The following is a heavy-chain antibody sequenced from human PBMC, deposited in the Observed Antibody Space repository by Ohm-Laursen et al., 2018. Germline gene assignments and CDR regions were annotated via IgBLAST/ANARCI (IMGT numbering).Heavy chain of an antibody. V-gene: IGHV3-74*01. J-gene: IGHJ4*02. D-gene: IGHD5-12*01. CDR1: GFTFNNYW. CDR3: VGGYITVFHY. CDR2: INSDGSTT. Sequence: SLRLSCTASGFTFNNYWMHWVRQAPGKGLVWVSRINSDGSTTNYADSVKGRFTISRDNAKNTLYLQMNSLGAEDTALYYCVGGYITVFHYWGQGPLVTVSS.